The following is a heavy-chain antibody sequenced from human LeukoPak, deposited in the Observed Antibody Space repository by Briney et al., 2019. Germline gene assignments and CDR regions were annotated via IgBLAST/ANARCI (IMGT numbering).Heavy chain of an antibody. V-gene: IGHV4-39*01. D-gene: IGHD6-13*01. CDR1: GGSISSSSYY. CDR3: ARMTPNSRGTVY. J-gene: IGHJ4*02. Sequence: PSETLSLTCTVSGGSISSSSYYWGWIRQPPGKGLEWIGSIYYSGSTYYNPSLKSRVTISVDTSKNQFSLKLSSVTAADTAVYYCARMTPNSRGTVYWGQGTLVTVSS. CDR2: IYYSGST.